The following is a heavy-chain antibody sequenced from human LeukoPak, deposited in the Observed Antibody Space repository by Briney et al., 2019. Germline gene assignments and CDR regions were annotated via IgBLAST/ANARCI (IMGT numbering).Heavy chain of an antibody. Sequence: SETLSLTCTVSGGSISSYYWSWIRQPAGKGLEWIGRIYTSGSTNYNPSLKSRVTMSVDTSKNQFSLKLSSVTPEDTAVYYCAGDRPFEDSYAEYNWFDPWGQGTLVTVSS. CDR3: AGDRPFEDSYAEYNWFDP. CDR1: GGSISSYY. J-gene: IGHJ5*02. V-gene: IGHV4-4*07. D-gene: IGHD5-18*01. CDR2: IYTSGST.